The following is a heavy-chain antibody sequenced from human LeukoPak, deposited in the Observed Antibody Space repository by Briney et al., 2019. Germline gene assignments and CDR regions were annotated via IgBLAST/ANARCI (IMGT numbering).Heavy chain of an antibody. Sequence: PSETLSLTCTVSGGSIGSYYWSWIRQPPGKGLEWIGYIYYSGSTNSGRTNYNPSLKSRLTISVDTSKDQFSLKLTSVTAADTAVYYCANGCGVGHCSSTTFWGQGALVTVSS. CDR1: GGSIGSYY. D-gene: IGHD2-2*01. V-gene: IGHV4-59*03. J-gene: IGHJ4*02. CDR3: ANGCGVGHCSSTTF. CDR2: IYYSGSTNSGRT.